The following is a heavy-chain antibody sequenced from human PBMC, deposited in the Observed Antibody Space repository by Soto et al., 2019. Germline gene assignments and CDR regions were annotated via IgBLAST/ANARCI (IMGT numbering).Heavy chain of an antibody. D-gene: IGHD4-4*01. CDR3: ARDPTEVGRNYYYYYMDV. V-gene: IGHV3-21*01. CDR2: ISSSSSYI. Sequence: GGSLRLSCAASGVTFSSYSMNWVRQAPGKGLEWVSSISSSSSYIYYADSVKGRFTISRDNAKNSLYLQMNGLRAEDTAVYYCARDPTEVGRNYYYYYMDVWGKGTTVTVSS. CDR1: GVTFSSYS. J-gene: IGHJ6*03.